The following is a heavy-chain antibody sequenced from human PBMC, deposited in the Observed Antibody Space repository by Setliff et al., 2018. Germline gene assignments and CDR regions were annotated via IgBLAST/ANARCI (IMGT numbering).Heavy chain of an antibody. J-gene: IGHJ5*02. D-gene: IGHD6-13*01. CDR1: GGSFSGYY. CDR3: ASHSSSWYH. Sequence: SETLSLTCAVYGGSFSGYYWSWIRQPPGKGLEWIGEIYHSGSTNYNPSLKSRVTTSVDKSKNQFSLKLSSVTAADTAVYYCASHSSSWYHWGQGTLVTVSS. V-gene: IGHV4-34*01. CDR2: IYHSGST.